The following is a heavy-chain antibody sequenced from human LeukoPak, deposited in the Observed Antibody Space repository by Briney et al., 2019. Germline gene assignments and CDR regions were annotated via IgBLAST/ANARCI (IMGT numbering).Heavy chain of an antibody. D-gene: IGHD6-19*01. CDR2: IWYDGSNN. CDR3: ARARRSGWYLDY. CDR1: GFTFSSYG. Sequence: GGSLRLSCAASGFTFSSYGMHWVRQAPGKGLEWVAVIWYDGSNNYYADSVKGRFTIPRDNSKNTLYLQMNSLRAEDTAVYYCARARRSGWYLDYWGQGTLVTVSS. J-gene: IGHJ4*02. V-gene: IGHV3-33*01.